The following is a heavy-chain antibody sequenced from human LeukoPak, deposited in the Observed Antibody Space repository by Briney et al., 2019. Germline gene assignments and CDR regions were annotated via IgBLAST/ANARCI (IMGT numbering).Heavy chain of an antibody. V-gene: IGHV1-69*13. J-gene: IGHJ4*02. D-gene: IGHD6-6*01. CDR3: ARRGGSSSRIFDY. CDR2: IIPIFGTA. CDR1: GGTFSSYA. Sequence: SVKVSCKASGGTFSSYAIGWVRQAPGQGLEWMGGIIPIFGTANYAQKFQGRVTITADESTSTAYMELSSLRSEDTAVYYCARRGGSSSRIFDYWGQGTLVTVSS.